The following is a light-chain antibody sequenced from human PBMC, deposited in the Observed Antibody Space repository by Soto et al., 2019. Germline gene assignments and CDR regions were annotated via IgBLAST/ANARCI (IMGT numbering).Light chain of an antibody. V-gene: IGKV3-20*01. CDR1: QSVSSY. J-gene: IGKJ1*01. CDR2: AAS. Sequence: EIVMTQSPASLSVSPGGRATVACRASQSVSSYLAWYQQKPGQAPRLLIYAASRRATGIPDTFSGSGSGTDFTLTITRLEPEDFALYYCQQYGHSPRTFGQGTTVDI. CDR3: QQYGHSPRT.